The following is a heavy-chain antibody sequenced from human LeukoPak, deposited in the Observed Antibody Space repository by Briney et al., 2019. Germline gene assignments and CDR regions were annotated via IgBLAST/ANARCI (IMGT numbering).Heavy chain of an antibody. CDR2: ISSNGGST. Sequence: GGSLRLSCAASGFTFSSYAMHWVRQAPGKGLEYVSAISSNGGSTYYANSVKGRFTISRDNAKNSLYLQMNSLRAEDTAVYYCARFIAAPYYFDYWGRGTLVTVSS. J-gene: IGHJ4*02. CDR3: ARFIAAPYYFDY. D-gene: IGHD6-13*01. CDR1: GFTFSSYA. V-gene: IGHV3-64*01.